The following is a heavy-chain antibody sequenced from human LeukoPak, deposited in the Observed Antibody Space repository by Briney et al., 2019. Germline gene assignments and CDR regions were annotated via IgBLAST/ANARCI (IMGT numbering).Heavy chain of an antibody. CDR1: GYTFTSYD. CDR2: ISGSGGST. CDR3: AKPGGSGWYMNAFDI. J-gene: IGHJ3*02. D-gene: IGHD6-19*01. V-gene: IGHV3-23*01. Sequence: ASVKVSCKASGYTFTSYDINWVRQAPGKGLEWVSAISGSGGSTYYADSVKGRFTISRDNSKNTLYLQMNSLRAEDTAVYYCAKPGGSGWYMNAFDIWGQGTMVTVSS.